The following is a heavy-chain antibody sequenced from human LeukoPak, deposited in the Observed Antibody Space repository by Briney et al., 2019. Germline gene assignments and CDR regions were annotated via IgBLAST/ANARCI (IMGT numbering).Heavy chain of an antibody. CDR3: AGERGVGEFY. V-gene: IGHV3-21*01. Sequence: GGSLRLSCAASGFTFSTYTMNWVRQAPGKGLEWVSSISSSSSSIYYADSGKGRFSISRDNAKNSLYLQMNSLSAEDTAVYYCAGERGVGEFYWGQGTLVTVSS. D-gene: IGHD3-10*01. CDR1: GFTFSTYT. CDR2: ISSSSSSI. J-gene: IGHJ4*02.